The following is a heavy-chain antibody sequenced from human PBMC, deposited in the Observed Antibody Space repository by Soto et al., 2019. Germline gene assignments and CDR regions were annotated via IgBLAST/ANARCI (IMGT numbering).Heavy chain of an antibody. D-gene: IGHD3-22*01. J-gene: IGHJ5*02. CDR1: GGSFSRYA. CDR3: ATGAYYDSSGYVYWFDP. CDR2: IIPMFGTP. V-gene: IGHV1-69*13. Sequence: GSLVKVCWKASGGSFSRYAISWMLQAPGQGLEWMGRIIPMFGTPNYAQKFQGRVTISADESTSTAYMELSSLRSEDTAVYYCATGAYYDSSGYVYWFDPWGQGTLVTVSS.